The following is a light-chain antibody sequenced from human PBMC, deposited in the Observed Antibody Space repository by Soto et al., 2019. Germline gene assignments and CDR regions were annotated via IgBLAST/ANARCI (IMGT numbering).Light chain of an antibody. CDR2: GAS. CDR1: QSVSSSF. J-gene: IGKJ1*01. V-gene: IGKV3-20*01. CDR3: QQYDSSPWT. Sequence: ESVLTQSPGTLSLSPGERATLSCRASQSVSSSFLAWYQRKPGQAPRLLIYGASSRATGIPDRFSGSGSGTDFTLTISRLEPEDFAVYYCQQYDSSPWTFGQGTKVEIK.